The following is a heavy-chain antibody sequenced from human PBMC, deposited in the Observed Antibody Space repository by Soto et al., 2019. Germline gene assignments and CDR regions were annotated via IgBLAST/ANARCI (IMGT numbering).Heavy chain of an antibody. J-gene: IGHJ4*02. CDR3: AREGRGKKAGYNGLVSLGY. Sequence: QVQLVQSGAEVKTPGSSLKVSCKVSGSRFSNYVISWVRQAPGNGLEWLGRIIPIFNSTKYAQNFQGRVTITADKSTSTASLELSSLRSDDTAVYYCAREGRGKKAGYNGLVSLGYWGQGTLVTVSS. V-gene: IGHV1-69*06. CDR2: IIPIFNST. D-gene: IGHD2-2*02. CDR1: GSRFSNYV.